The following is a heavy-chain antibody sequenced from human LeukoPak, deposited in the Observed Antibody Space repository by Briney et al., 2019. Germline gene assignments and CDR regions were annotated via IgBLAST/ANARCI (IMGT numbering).Heavy chain of an antibody. V-gene: IGHV1-2*02. J-gene: IGHJ3*02. D-gene: IGHD3-9*01. CDR1: GYTFTGYY. CDR2: INPNSGGT. Sequence: ASVKVSCKASGYTFTGYYMHWVRQAPGQGHEWMGWINPNSGGTNYAQKFQGRVTMTRDTSISTAYMELSRLRSDDTAVYYCARVKALVLRYFDCPRRDAFDIWGQGTMVTVSS. CDR3: ARVKALVLRYFDCPRRDAFDI.